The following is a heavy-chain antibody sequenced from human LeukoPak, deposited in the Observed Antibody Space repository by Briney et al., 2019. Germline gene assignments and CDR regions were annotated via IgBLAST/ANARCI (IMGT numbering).Heavy chain of an antibody. CDR2: IYYTGST. Sequence: SETLSLTCTVSGGSISSYYWSWVRRPPGKGLDWIGYIYYTGSTNYNPSLKSRVTLSVDTSKNQFSLKLSSVTAADTAVYYCARSGRGLATRFDPWGQGILVTVSS. D-gene: IGHD1-26*01. J-gene: IGHJ5*02. CDR1: GGSISSYY. V-gene: IGHV4-59*13. CDR3: ARSGRGLATRFDP.